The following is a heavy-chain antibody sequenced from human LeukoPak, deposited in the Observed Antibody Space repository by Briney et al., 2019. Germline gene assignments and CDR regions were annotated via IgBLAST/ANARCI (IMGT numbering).Heavy chain of an antibody. CDR3: ARGDFYYETD. V-gene: IGHV4-59*01. CDR2: IYYSGST. J-gene: IGHJ4*02. D-gene: IGHD3-22*01. CDR1: GGSFSGYY. Sequence: SETLSLTCAVYGGSFSGYYWSWIRQPPGKGLEWIGYIYYSGSTNYNPSLKSRVTISVDTSRNQFSLKLSSVTAADTAVYYCARGDFYYETDWGQGTLVTVSS.